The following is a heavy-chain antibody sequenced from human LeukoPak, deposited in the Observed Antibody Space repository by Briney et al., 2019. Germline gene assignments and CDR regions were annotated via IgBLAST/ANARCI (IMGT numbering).Heavy chain of an antibody. CDR2: VWYDGTNQ. J-gene: IGHJ4*02. V-gene: IGHV3-30*04. D-gene: IGHD5-18*01. CDR1: GFTFNAYA. Sequence: GGSLRLSCAASGFTFNAYAMHWVRQAPGKGPEWVAVVWYDGTNQYYADSVKCRFTISRDNSKNTVFLQMNSLRAEDTATYYCARDLATYSYGYIYGFWGQGTLVTVSS. CDR3: ARDLATYSYGYIYGF.